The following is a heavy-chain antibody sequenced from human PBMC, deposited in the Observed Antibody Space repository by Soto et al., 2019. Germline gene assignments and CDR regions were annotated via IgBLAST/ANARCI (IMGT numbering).Heavy chain of an antibody. CDR3: AKGSRFLEWLSGMDV. Sequence: GGSLRLSCAASGFTFSSYGMHWVRQAPGKGLEWVAVISYDGSNKYYADSVKGRFTISRDNSKNTLYLQMNSLRAEDTAVYYCAKGSRFLEWLSGMDVWGKGTTVTVSS. D-gene: IGHD3-3*01. CDR1: GFTFSSYG. CDR2: ISYDGSNK. J-gene: IGHJ6*04. V-gene: IGHV3-30*18.